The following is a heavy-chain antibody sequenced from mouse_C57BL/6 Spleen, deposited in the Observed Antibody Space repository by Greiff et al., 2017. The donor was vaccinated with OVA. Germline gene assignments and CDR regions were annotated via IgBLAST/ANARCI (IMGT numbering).Heavy chain of an antibody. CDR1: GYTFTSYW. D-gene: IGHD1-1*01. Sequence: QVQLQQPGTELVKPGASVKLSCKASGYTFTSYWMHWVKQRPGQGLEWIGNINPSNGGTNYNEKFKSKATLPVDKSSSTAYMQLSSLTSEDSAVYYCARCPYYGSTWFAYWGQGTLVTVSA. CDR2: INPSNGGT. J-gene: IGHJ3*01. V-gene: IGHV1-53*01. CDR3: ARCPYYGSTWFAY.